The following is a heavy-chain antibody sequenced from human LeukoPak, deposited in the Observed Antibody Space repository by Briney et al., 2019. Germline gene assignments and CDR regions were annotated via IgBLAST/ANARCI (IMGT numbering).Heavy chain of an antibody. J-gene: IGHJ6*03. CDR3: ARGSEVRPLVGLYYMDV. D-gene: IGHD2-8*02. Sequence: ASVKVSCKASGYTFTSYGISWVRQAPGQGLEWMGWISAYNGNTNYAQKLQGRVTMTTDTSTSTAYMELRSLRSDDTAVYYCARGSEVRPLVGLYYMDVWGKGTTVTISS. CDR1: GYTFTSYG. V-gene: IGHV1-18*01. CDR2: ISAYNGNT.